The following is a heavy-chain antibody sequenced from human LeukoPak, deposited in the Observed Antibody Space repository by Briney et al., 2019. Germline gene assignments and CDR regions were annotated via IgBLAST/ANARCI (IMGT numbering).Heavy chain of an antibody. CDR3: ARDRGSYGYYYGMDV. D-gene: IGHD1-26*01. V-gene: IGHV3-74*01. Sequence: PGGSLRLSCAASGFTFSRYWIHWVRQAPGKGLEWVSRINPDGSTTTYADSVKGRFTISRDNAKNTLYLQMNSLRAEDTAVYYCARDRGSYGYYYGMDVWGQGTTVTVSS. CDR2: INPDGSTT. CDR1: GFTFSRYW. J-gene: IGHJ6*02.